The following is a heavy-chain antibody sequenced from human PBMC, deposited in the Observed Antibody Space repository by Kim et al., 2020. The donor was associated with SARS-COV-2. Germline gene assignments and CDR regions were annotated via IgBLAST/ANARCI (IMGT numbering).Heavy chain of an antibody. Sequence: ASVNVSCKVSGYTLTELSMHWVRQAPGKGLEWMGGFDPEDGETIYAQKFEGRVTMTKDTSTDTAYMELSSLRSEDTAVYYCATGCSGGSCYSWVSWFDPW. V-gene: IGHV1-24*01. CDR1: GYTLTELS. J-gene: IGHJ5*02. CDR2: FDPEDGET. CDR3: ATGCSGGSCYSWVSWFDP. D-gene: IGHD2-15*01.